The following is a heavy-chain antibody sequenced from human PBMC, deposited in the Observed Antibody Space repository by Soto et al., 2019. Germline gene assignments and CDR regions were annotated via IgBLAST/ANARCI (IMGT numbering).Heavy chain of an antibody. J-gene: IGHJ4*02. Sequence: PSQTLSLTCVISGNSVSTNSVAWNWIRQSPSRGLEWLGRTYFRSTWFNEYASSVKGRITISPVTSKNHFSLQLNSVTPDDSAVYYCARDKRALAGYYFDYWGQGXPVTVSS. D-gene: IGHD6-19*01. V-gene: IGHV6-1*01. CDR1: GNSVSTNSVA. CDR2: TYFRSTWFN. CDR3: ARDKRALAGYYFDY.